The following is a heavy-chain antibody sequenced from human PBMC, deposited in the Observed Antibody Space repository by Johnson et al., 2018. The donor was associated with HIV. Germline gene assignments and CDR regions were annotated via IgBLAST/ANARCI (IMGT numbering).Heavy chain of an antibody. Sequence: QVQLVESGGVVVQPGTSLRLSSAASGFTFSSFAMHWFRQAPGKGLEWLTFISYDGRYIYYADSVMRRFTISRDNSKTTLFLQMNSLRADDTAVYYCVRRFYDSSAFDIWGQGTLVTVSS. V-gene: IGHV3-30-3*01. CDR1: GFTFSSFA. CDR2: ISYDGRYI. J-gene: IGHJ3*02. CDR3: VRRFYDSSAFDI. D-gene: IGHD3-22*01.